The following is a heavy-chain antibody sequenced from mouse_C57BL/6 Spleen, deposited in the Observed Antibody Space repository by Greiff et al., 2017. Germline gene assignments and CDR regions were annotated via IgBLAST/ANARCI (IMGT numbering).Heavy chain of an antibody. CDR1: GYAFSSSW. D-gene: IGHD2-4*01. J-gene: IGHJ2*01. V-gene: IGHV1-82*01. CDR2: IYPGDGDT. CDR3: ARDYYDYVFDY. Sequence: QVQLQQSGPELVKPGASVKMSCKASGYAFSSSWMNWVKQRPGKGLEWIGRIYPGDGDTNYNGKFKGKATLTASKSSSTAYMQLSSLTSEDSAVYFCARDYYDYVFDYWGQGPTLTVSS.